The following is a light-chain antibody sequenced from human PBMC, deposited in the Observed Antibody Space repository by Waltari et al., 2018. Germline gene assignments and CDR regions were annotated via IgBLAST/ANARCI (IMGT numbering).Light chain of an antibody. CDR3: AAWDDSLNGVV. J-gene: IGLJ2*01. CDR1: SSSSGSNP. CDR2: RDN. Sequence: QSVLTQPPSESGTPGQRVTISCSGSSSSSGSNPVNWYQQLPGTAPKPFVYRDNRPPSGCPDRFSGSGSGTSASLAISGLQSEDEADYYCAAWDDSLNGVVFGGGTKLTVL. V-gene: IGLV1-44*01.